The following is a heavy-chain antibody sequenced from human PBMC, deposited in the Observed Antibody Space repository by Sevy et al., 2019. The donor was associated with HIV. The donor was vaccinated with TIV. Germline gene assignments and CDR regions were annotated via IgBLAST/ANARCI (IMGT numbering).Heavy chain of an antibody. CDR2: INNDGSNT. V-gene: IGHV3-74*01. CDR1: GFTFGNYW. J-gene: IGHJ3*02. D-gene: IGHD3-10*01. Sequence: GGSLRLSCAASGFTFGNYWMHWVRQAPGKGLVWISRINNDGSNTNYADSVKSRFTTSRDNAKNTLYLQMNSLRAEDTAVYYCGREMISMVPGVPDAFDIWGQGTMVTVSS. CDR3: GREMISMVPGVPDAFDI.